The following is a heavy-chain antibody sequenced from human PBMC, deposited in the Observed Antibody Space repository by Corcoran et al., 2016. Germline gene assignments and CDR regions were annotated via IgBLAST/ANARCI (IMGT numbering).Heavy chain of an antibody. V-gene: IGHV3-21*01. CDR2: ISSSSSYI. Sequence: EVKLVESGGGLVKPGGSLRLSCAASGFTFSSYSMNWVRQAPGKGLEWVSSISSSSSYIYYADSVKGRFTISRDNAKNSLYLQMNSLRAEDTAVYYWARDVERAVAGGWFDPWGQGTLVTVSS. D-gene: IGHD6-19*01. CDR1: GFTFSSYS. J-gene: IGHJ5*02. CDR3: ARDVERAVAGGWFDP.